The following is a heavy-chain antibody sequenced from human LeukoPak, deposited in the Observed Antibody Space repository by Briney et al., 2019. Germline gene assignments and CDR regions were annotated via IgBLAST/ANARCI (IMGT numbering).Heavy chain of an antibody. CDR2: IKQDGSEK. Sequence: GGSLRLSCAASGFTRSSYLMSWVRQAPGKGLEWVANIKQDGSEKYYVDSVKGRFTISRDNAKNSLYLQMNSLRAEDTAVYYCARDDSDYGDYDRFDYWGQGTLVTVSS. V-gene: IGHV3-7*01. D-gene: IGHD4-17*01. CDR1: GFTRSSYL. CDR3: ARDDSDYGDYDRFDY. J-gene: IGHJ4*02.